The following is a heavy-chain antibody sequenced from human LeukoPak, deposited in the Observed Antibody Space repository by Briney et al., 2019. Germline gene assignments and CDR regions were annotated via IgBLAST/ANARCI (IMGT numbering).Heavy chain of an antibody. CDR3: ARAGGLSYCGGFSEFGY. Sequence: SETLSLTCSVSGGSIRSSSYYWGWIRQPPGKGLEWIGSVYYDGSTYFNPSLKSRVTIPLDTSKNQFSLRLNSVTAADTAVYYCARAGGLSYCGGFSEFGYWGQGRLVTVSS. CDR1: GGSIRSSSYY. CDR2: VYYDGST. J-gene: IGHJ4*02. V-gene: IGHV4-39*07. D-gene: IGHD4-23*01.